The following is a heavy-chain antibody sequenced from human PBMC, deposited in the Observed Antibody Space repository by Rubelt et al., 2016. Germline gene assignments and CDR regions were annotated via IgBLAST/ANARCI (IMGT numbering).Heavy chain of an antibody. CDR2: ISYDGSNK. D-gene: IGHD3-22*01. J-gene: IGHJ4*02. V-gene: IGHV3-30*03. CDR1: SYG. CDR3: ARGKFYYDPHDYYYLNY. Sequence: SYGMHWVRQAPGKGLEWVAVISYDGSNKYYADSVKGRFTISRDNSKNTLFLQLNSLTAEDTAVYYCARGKFYYDPHDYYYLNYWGQGTLVTVSS.